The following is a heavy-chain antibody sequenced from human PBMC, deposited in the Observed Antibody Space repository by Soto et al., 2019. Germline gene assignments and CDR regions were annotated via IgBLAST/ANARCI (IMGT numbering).Heavy chain of an antibody. CDR2: INHSGST. CDR1: GGSFSDYY. CDR3: ARGRQRVAVAGVDYFDP. D-gene: IGHD6-19*01. V-gene: IGHV4-34*01. J-gene: IGHJ5*02. Sequence: QVQLQQWGAGLLKPSETLSLTCAVYGGSFSDYYWNWIRQPPGKGLEWIGEINHSGSTTYNPSLKSRVTLSVDMSKKQLCLNLNSVTAADTAMYYCARGRQRVAVAGVDYFDPWGQGTLVTVSS.